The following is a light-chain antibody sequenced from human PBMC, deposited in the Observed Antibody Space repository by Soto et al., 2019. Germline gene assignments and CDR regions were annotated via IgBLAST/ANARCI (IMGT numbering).Light chain of an antibody. CDR3: QHYHNWPLT. CDR1: QRISSN. Sequence: EVVLTQSPGTLSLSPGESATLSCRASQRISSNLAWYQRKPGQAPRLLIYGASTRATGVPARFSGGGSGTEFTLSISSLQSEDFAVYYCQHYHNWPLTFGQGTKVDIK. CDR2: GAS. J-gene: IGKJ1*01. V-gene: IGKV3-15*01.